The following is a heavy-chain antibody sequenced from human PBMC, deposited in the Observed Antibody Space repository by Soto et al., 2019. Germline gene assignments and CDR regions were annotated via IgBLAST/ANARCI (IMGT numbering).Heavy chain of an antibody. D-gene: IGHD1-1*01. Sequence: QVQLVQSGGGVVQPGTSLRLSCAASGFIFNRYAIHWVRQAPGKGLEWVAQISYDGSSQYYGDSVKGRFTISRDNSNNTLFLHISSLRPEDTAVYYCARDPNASLADYWGQGTLVTVSS. CDR2: ISYDGSSQ. V-gene: IGHV3-30*15. J-gene: IGHJ4*02. CDR1: GFIFNRYA. CDR3: ARDPNASLADY.